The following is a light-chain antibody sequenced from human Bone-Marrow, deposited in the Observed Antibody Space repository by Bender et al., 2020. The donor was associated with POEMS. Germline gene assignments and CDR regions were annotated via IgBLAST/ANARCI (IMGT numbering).Light chain of an antibody. CDR1: ALPKQY. Sequence: SYELTQPPSVSVSPGQTARITCSGDALPKQYAYWYQKKPGQAPVLVIYKDSERASGIPERFSGSTSGTTVTLTISGVQAEDEADYYCLSADDSGTYEVFGGGTLLTVL. CDR2: KDS. V-gene: IGLV3-25*03. J-gene: IGLJ3*02. CDR3: LSADDSGTYEV.